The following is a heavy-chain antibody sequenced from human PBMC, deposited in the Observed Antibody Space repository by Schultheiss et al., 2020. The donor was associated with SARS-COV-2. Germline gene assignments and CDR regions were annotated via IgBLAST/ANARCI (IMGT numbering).Heavy chain of an antibody. CDR2: IGTAGDP. CDR1: GFTFSSYD. J-gene: IGHJ5*02. V-gene: IGHV3-13*05. D-gene: IGHD2-15*01. CDR3: ARVPGRGSPNWFDP. Sequence: GGSLRLSCAASGFTFSSYDMHWVRQATGKGLEWVSAIGTAGDPYYPGSVKGRFTISRENAKNSLYLQMNSLRAEDTAVYYCARVPGRGSPNWFDPWGQGTLVTVSS.